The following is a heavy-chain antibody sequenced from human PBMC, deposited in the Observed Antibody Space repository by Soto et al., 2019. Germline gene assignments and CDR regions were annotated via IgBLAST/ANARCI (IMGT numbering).Heavy chain of an antibody. J-gene: IGHJ5*02. D-gene: IGHD5-12*01. CDR3: ARGVATIGP. Sequence: QVQLQESGPRLVKPSETLSLTCTVSGDSISSYYWTWIRQPPGKGLEWIGYIYYRGSTTYNPSLKSRVPISVDTSKNQFSLKLTSVTAADTAVYYCARGVATIGPWGQGTLVTVSS. V-gene: IGHV4-59*01. CDR1: GDSISSYY. CDR2: IYYRGST.